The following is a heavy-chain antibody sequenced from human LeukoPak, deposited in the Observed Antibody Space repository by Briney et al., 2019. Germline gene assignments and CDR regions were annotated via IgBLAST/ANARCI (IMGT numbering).Heavy chain of an antibody. CDR1: GGSISSGSYC. CDR2: ISSSGST. Sequence: SETLSLTCTVSGGSISSGSYCWSWIRQPAGKGLEWIGRISSSGSTNYNPSLKSRVTISVDTSKNQFSLKLSSVTAADTAVYFCARGPYSYDSSGAFDIWGQGTMVTVSS. D-gene: IGHD3-22*01. CDR3: ARGPYSYDSSGAFDI. J-gene: IGHJ3*02. V-gene: IGHV4-61*02.